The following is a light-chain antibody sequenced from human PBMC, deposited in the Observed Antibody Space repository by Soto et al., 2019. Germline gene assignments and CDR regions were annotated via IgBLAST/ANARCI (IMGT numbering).Light chain of an antibody. Sequence: DIQMTPSPSTLSASVGDRFTIICRASQSISSWLAWYQQKAGKAPKLLISKASNLDSGVPSRFSGSGSGTEFNLTISSLQPEDFATYYCQKYNSFIWTFGQGTKGDIK. J-gene: IGKJ1*01. CDR3: QKYNSFIWT. CDR2: KAS. V-gene: IGKV1-5*03. CDR1: QSISSW.